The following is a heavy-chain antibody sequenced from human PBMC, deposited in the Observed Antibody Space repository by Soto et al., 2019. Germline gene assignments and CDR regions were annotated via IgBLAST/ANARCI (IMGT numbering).Heavy chain of an antibody. D-gene: IGHD3-9*01. CDR2: IWYDGSNK. Sequence: QVQLVESGGGVVQPGRSLRLSCAASGFTFSSYGMHWVRQAPGKGLEWVAVIWYDGSNKYYADSVKGRFTISRDNSKNTLYLQMNSLRAEDTAVYYCARDHAILTGYYSYGMDVWGQGTTVTVSS. V-gene: IGHV3-33*01. CDR1: GFTFSSYG. CDR3: ARDHAILTGYYSYGMDV. J-gene: IGHJ6*02.